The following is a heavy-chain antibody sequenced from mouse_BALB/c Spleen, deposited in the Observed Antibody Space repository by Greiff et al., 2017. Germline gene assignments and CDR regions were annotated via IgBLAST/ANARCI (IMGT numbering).Heavy chain of an antibody. D-gene: IGHD1-1*01. CDR2: ISSGGSYT. CDR1: GFTFSSYA. Sequence: EVKLMESGGGLVKPGGSLKLSCAASGFTFSSYAMSWVRQSPEKRLEWVAEISSGGSYTYYPDTVTGRFTISRDNAKNTLYLEMSSLRSEDTAMYYCARDPYYYGEAMDYWGQGTSVTVSS. CDR3: ARDPYYYGEAMDY. V-gene: IGHV5-9-4*01. J-gene: IGHJ4*01.